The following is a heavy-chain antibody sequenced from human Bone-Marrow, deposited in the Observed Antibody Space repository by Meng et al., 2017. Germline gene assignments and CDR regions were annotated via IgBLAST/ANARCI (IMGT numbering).Heavy chain of an antibody. CDR3: ARDSIQLWSRDLFDY. Sequence: VPLHEYGPGLVKPSQTLSLPWSISGDSVSSNSAAWNLIRQYPSRGLEWLGRTYYRSKWYNDYAVSVKSRITINPDTSKNQFSLQLNSVTPEDTAVYYCARDSIQLWSRDLFDYWGQGTLVTVSS. D-gene: IGHD5-18*01. CDR2: TYYRSKWYN. V-gene: IGHV6-1*01. J-gene: IGHJ4*02. CDR1: GDSVSSNSAA.